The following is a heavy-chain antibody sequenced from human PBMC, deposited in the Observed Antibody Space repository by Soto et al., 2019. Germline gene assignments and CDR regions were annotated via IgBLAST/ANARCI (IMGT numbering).Heavy chain of an antibody. D-gene: IGHD2-15*01. J-gene: IGHJ5*02. CDR3: AREGDIVVVVAATQNWFDP. Sequence: QVQLVQSGAEVKKPGASVKVSCKASGYTFTSYYMHWVRQAPGQGLEWMGIINPSGGSTSYAQKFQGRVTMTRDTSTSTVYMGLSSLRSEDTAVYYCAREGDIVVVVAATQNWFDPWGQGTLVTVSS. V-gene: IGHV1-46*01. CDR2: INPSGGST. CDR1: GYTFTSYY.